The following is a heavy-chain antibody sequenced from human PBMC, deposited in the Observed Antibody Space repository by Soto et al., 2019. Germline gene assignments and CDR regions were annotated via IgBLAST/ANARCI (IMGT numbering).Heavy chain of an antibody. D-gene: IGHD3-10*01. J-gene: IGHJ3*01. CDR1: GGSISSSHW. CDR3: ARVVLTITRGAFAA. V-gene: IGHV4-4*02. CDR2: ISHSGTS. Sequence: QVQLQESGPGLVNPSGTLSLTCAVSGGSISSSHWWTWVRQSPGKGLEYIGEISHSGTSNSNPSLKSRVTLSVDKSKNHFSLTLTSVTAADTAVYYCARVVLTITRGAFAAWGQGTLVIVSS.